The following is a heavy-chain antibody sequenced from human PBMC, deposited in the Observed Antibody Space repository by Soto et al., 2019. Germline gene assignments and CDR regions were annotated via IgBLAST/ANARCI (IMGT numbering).Heavy chain of an antibody. Sequence: GESLKISCKGSGYSFTSYWIGWVRQMPGKGLEWMGIIYPGDSDTRYSPSFQGQVTISADKSISTAYLQWNSLKASDTAMYYCARSISSGWYAFDYWGQGTLVTVSS. V-gene: IGHV5-51*01. CDR1: GYSFTSYW. CDR3: ARSISSGWYAFDY. CDR2: IYPGDSDT. D-gene: IGHD6-19*01. J-gene: IGHJ4*02.